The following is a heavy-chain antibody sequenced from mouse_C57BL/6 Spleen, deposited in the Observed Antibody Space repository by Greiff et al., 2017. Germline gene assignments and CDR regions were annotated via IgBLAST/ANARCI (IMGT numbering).Heavy chain of an antibody. J-gene: IGHJ3*01. CDR3: TIYSNYWFAY. Sequence: QVQLQQSGAELVRPGASVTLSCKASGYTFTDYEMHWVKQTPVHGLGWIGAIDPETGGTAYNQKFKGKAILTADKSSSTAYMELRSLTSEDSAVYYCTIYSNYWFAYWGQGTLVTVSA. V-gene: IGHV1-15*01. CDR2: IDPETGGT. CDR1: GYTFTDYE. D-gene: IGHD2-5*01.